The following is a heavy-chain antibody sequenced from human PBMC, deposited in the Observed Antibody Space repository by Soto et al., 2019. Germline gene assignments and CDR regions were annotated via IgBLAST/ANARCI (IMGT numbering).Heavy chain of an antibody. CDR3: ARGQIYGNFDY. V-gene: IGHV4-34*01. J-gene: IGHJ4*02. CDR2: INHSGST. Sequence: PSETLSLTCAVYGGSFSGYYWSWIRQPPGKGLEWIGEINHSGSTNYNPSLKSRVTISVDTSKNQFSLKLSSVTAADTAVYYCARGQIYGNFDYWGQGTLVTVSS. CDR1: GGSFSGYY. D-gene: IGHD4-17*01.